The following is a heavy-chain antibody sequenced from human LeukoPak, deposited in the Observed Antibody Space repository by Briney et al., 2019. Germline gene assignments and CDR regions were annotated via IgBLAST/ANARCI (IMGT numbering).Heavy chain of an antibody. J-gene: IGHJ6*03. Sequence: GGSLRLSCAASGFTVSSNYMSWVRQAPGKGLEWVSVIYSGGSTYYADSVKGRFTISRDNSKNTLYLQMNSLRAEDTAVYYCAKRRGLELLYYYYMDVWGRGTTVTVSS. CDR1: GFTVSSNY. V-gene: IGHV3-53*01. CDR2: IYSGGST. CDR3: AKRRGLELLYYYYMDV. D-gene: IGHD1-7*01.